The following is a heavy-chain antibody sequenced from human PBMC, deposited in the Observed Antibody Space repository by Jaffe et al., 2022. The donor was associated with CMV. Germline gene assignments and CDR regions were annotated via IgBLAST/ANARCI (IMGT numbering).Heavy chain of an antibody. Sequence: QVQLQQWGAGLLKPSETLSLTCAVYGGSFSGYYWSWIRQPPGKGLEWIGEINHSGSTNYNPSLKSRVTISVDTSKNQFSLKLSSVTAADTAVYYCAREKAAAGYNWFDPWGQGTLVTVSS. V-gene: IGHV4-34*01. D-gene: IGHD6-13*01. CDR2: INHSGST. CDR1: GGSFSGYY. CDR3: AREKAAAGYNWFDP. J-gene: IGHJ5*02.